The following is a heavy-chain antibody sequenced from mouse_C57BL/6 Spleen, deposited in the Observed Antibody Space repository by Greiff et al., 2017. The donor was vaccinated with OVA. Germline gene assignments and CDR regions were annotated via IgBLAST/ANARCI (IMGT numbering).Heavy chain of an antibody. V-gene: IGHV1-75*01. CDR2: IFPGSGST. CDR1: GYTFTAYY. D-gene: IGHD2-3*01. Sequence: VQLQQSGPELVKPGASVKISCKASGYTFTAYYINWVKQRPGQGLEWIGWIFPGSGSTYYNEKFKGKATLTVDKSSSTAYMLLSSLAAEDSAVYFCAGYDGYYDAMDYWGQGTSVTVSS. J-gene: IGHJ4*01. CDR3: AGYDGYYDAMDY.